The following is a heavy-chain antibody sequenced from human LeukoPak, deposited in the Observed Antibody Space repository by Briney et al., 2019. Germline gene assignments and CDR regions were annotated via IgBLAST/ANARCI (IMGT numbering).Heavy chain of an antibody. Sequence: GGSLRLSCAASGFTFSRYGMHWVRQAPGKGLEWVSGISPGGPTYYADSVKGRFTISRDDSKNTLYLQMRNLRADDTAVYYCAKDGAWLRFDDWGQGILVTVSS. V-gene: IGHV3-23*01. CDR3: AKDGAWLRFDD. CDR1: GFTFSRYG. J-gene: IGHJ4*02. CDR2: ISPGGPT. D-gene: IGHD5-12*01.